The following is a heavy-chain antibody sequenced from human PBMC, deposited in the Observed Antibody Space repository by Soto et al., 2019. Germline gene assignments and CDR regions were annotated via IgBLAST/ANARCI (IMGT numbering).Heavy chain of an antibody. Sequence: QITLKESGPTLVKPTQTLTLTCTFSGFSLSSSAVGAGVGWIRQPPGQAPEWLAIVYWDDDKRYNPSLNSRLTITKDTFKSQVVLTLTNMDPVDTATYYCAHSQYSGYDRYFDYCGLGTLVTVSS. CDR2: VYWDDDK. D-gene: IGHD5-12*01. CDR3: AHSQYSGYDRYFDY. V-gene: IGHV2-5*02. CDR1: GFSLSSSAVG. J-gene: IGHJ4*02.